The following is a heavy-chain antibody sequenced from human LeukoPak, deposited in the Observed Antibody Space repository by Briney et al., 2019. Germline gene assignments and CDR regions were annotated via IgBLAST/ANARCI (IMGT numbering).Heavy chain of an antibody. J-gene: IGHJ4*02. Sequence: SETLSLTCSVSGGSITGSSYYWGWIRQPPGKGLAWIGRMYYSGSTYYKPSFKSRVTISVDTSKNQFSLMVSSVPAARTAFVYWGRHFYDSTGYYYFDYWGQGTLVTVPS. D-gene: IGHD3-22*01. CDR1: GGSITGSSYY. CDR2: MYYSGST. V-gene: IGHV4-39*01. CDR3: GRHFYDSTGYYYFDY.